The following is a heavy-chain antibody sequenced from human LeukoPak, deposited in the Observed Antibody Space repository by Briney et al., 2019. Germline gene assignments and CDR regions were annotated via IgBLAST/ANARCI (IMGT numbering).Heavy chain of an antibody. Sequence: GGSLRLSCAASGFTFSNYAMSWVRQAPGKGLEWVSAISGSGDNTYYADSVKGRFTVSRDNSKNTLYVQMKSLRAEDTAVYYCAKDFVVVPGNVTYFDYWGQGTLVTVFS. D-gene: IGHD2-21*02. CDR2: ISGSGDNT. CDR1: GFTFSNYA. V-gene: IGHV3-23*01. J-gene: IGHJ4*02. CDR3: AKDFVVVPGNVTYFDY.